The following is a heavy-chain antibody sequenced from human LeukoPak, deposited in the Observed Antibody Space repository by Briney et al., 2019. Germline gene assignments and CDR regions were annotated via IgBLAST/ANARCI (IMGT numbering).Heavy chain of an antibody. D-gene: IGHD6-6*01. Sequence: SETLSLTCTVSGGSISSYYWSWIRQPPGKGLEWIGDIYYSGSTNYNPSLKSRVTISVDTSKNQFSLKLSSVTDADTAVYYCARLSYSSSYFDYWGQGTLVTVSS. CDR3: ARLSYSSSYFDY. V-gene: IGHV4-59*08. J-gene: IGHJ4*02. CDR2: IYYSGST. CDR1: GGSISSYY.